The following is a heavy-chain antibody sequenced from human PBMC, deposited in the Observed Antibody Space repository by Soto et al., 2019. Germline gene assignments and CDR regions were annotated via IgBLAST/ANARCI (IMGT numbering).Heavy chain of an antibody. J-gene: IGHJ4*02. V-gene: IGHV3-33*01. CDR2: IWYDGSNK. Sequence: GGSLRLSCAASGFTFSSYGMHWVRQAPGKGLEWVAVIWYDGSNKYYADSVKGRFTISRDNSKNTLYLQMNSLRAEDTAVYYCAREDCSGGSCYRNKPIDYWGQGTLVTVSS. D-gene: IGHD2-15*01. CDR3: AREDCSGGSCYRNKPIDY. CDR1: GFTFSSYG.